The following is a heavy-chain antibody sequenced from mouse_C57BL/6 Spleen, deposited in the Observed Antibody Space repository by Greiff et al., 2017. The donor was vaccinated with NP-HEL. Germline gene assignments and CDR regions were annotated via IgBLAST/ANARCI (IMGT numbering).Heavy chain of an antibody. CDR2: IDPETGGT. J-gene: IGHJ4*01. V-gene: IGHV1-15*01. D-gene: IGHD2-3*01. CDR3: TKDGYLYYYAMDY. Sequence: VQLQQSGAELVRPGASVTLSCKASGYTFTDYEMHWVKQTPVHGLEWIGAIDPETGGTAYNQKFKGKAILTADKSSSTAYMELRSLTSEDSAVYYCTKDGYLYYYAMDYWGQGTSVTGSS. CDR1: GYTFTDYE.